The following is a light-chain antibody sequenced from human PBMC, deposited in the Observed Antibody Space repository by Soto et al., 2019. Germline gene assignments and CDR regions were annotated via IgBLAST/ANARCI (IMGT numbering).Light chain of an antibody. CDR1: QDVSTW. V-gene: IGKV1-12*01. CDR2: ATS. Sequence: DIQMTQSPSSVSASVGDRVTITCRASQDVSTWVAWYQRRPGKAPKLLMYATSTFQSGVPSRFSGSGSGTDFTLTISSLQPEDSAIYFCQQAHTLPWTFGQGTKVEI. CDR3: QQAHTLPWT. J-gene: IGKJ1*01.